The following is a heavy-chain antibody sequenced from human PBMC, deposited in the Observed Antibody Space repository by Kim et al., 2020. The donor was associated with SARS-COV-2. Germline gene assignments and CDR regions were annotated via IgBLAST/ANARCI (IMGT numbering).Heavy chain of an antibody. CDR1: GFTFDDYV. Sequence: GGSLRLSCAASGFTFDDYVMHWVRQAPGKGLEWVSGISWNGGSIDYADSVKGRFTISRDNAKNSLYLQMNSLRAEDTALYYCAKEMYASGWYVGTDYYY. J-gene: IGHJ6*01. CDR3: AKEMYASGWYVGTDYYY. D-gene: IGHD6-19*01. V-gene: IGHV3-9*01. CDR2: ISWNGGSI.